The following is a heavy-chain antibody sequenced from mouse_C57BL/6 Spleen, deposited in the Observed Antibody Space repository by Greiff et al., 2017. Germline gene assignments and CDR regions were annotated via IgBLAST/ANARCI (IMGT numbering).Heavy chain of an antibody. CDR1: GYTFTSYW. Sequence: QVQLQQPGAELVKPGASVKLSCKASGYTFTSYWMQWVKQRPGQGLEWIGEIDPSDSYTNYNQKFKGKATLTVDTSSSTAYMQLSSLTSEDSAVYYCARLSYSNGAYWGQGTLVTVSA. J-gene: IGHJ3*01. D-gene: IGHD2-5*01. CDR2: IDPSDSYT. CDR3: ARLSYSNGAY. V-gene: IGHV1-50*01.